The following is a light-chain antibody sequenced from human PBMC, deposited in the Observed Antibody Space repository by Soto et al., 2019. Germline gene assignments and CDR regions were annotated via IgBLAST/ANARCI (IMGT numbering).Light chain of an antibody. V-gene: IGKV3-15*01. CDR1: QSVSSD. CDR2: GAS. CDR3: QQYNNWPTT. Sequence: EIVMTQSPATLSVSPGERATLSCWASQSVSSDLAWYQQKPGQAPRLLIYGASTRATGIPARFSGSGSGTEFTLTITSLQSEDFVVYYCQQYNNWPTTFGQGTKVEIK. J-gene: IGKJ1*01.